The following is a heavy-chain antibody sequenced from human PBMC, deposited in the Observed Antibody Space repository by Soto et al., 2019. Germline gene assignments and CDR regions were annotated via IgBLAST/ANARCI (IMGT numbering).Heavy chain of an antibody. CDR3: RSSSSYITDV. CDR2: IYSIGST. J-gene: IGHJ6*02. Sequence: QLQLQESGPGLVKPSETLSLTCTVSGGSISSSSYWGWIRQPPGKGLEWIGSIYSIGSTYYNPSLKSRVTISVDTAKNHFSLKLSSVTAADTAVYYCRSSSSYITDVWGQGTTVTVSS. CDR1: GGSISSSSY. V-gene: IGHV4-39*01. D-gene: IGHD6-13*01.